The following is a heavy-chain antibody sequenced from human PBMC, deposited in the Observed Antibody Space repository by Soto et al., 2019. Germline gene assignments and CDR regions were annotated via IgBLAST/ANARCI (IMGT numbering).Heavy chain of an antibody. J-gene: IGHJ6*03. V-gene: IGHV5-51*01. D-gene: IGHD6-6*01. CDR2: IYPGDSDT. Sequence: EVQLVQSGAEVKKPGESLKISCKGSGYSFTSYWIGWVRQMPGKGLEWMGIIYPGDSDTRYSPSFQGQVTISADKSISTAYLQWSSLKASDTAMYYCATHVYSSSPHYYYYYMDVWGKGTTVTVSS. CDR3: ATHVYSSSPHYYYYYMDV. CDR1: GYSFTSYW.